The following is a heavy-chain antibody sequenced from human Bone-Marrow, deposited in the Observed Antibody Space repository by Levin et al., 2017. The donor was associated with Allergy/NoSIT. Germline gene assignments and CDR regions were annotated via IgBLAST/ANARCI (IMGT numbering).Heavy chain of an antibody. CDR2: FIPVFGTT. CDR3: ASVSARYCRRGNCYRVFDI. D-gene: IGHD2-15*01. V-gene: IGHV1-69*06. Sequence: SVKVSCKASGGISMNYVISWVRQAPGQGLEWMGGFIPVFGTTNYAQKFQGRVTITADKSTSTVYMEVSSLRSEDTALYYCASVSARYCRRGNCYRVFDIWGQGTMVTVSS. J-gene: IGHJ3*02. CDR1: GGISMNYV.